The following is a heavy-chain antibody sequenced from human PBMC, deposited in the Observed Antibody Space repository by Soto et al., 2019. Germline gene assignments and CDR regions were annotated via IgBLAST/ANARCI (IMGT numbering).Heavy chain of an antibody. CDR1: GFTFSSYS. Sequence: EVQLVESGGGLDKPGGSLRLSCAASGFTFSSYSMNWVRQAPGKGLEWVSSISSSSSYIYYADSVKGRFTISRDNAKNSLYLQMNSLRAEDTAVYYCARGYCSGGSCTYAFDIWGQGTMVTVSS. D-gene: IGHD2-15*01. CDR3: ARGYCSGGSCTYAFDI. V-gene: IGHV3-21*01. J-gene: IGHJ3*02. CDR2: ISSSSSYI.